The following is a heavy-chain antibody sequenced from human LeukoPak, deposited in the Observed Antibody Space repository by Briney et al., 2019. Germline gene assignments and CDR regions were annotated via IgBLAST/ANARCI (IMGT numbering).Heavy chain of an antibody. CDR1: GYTFTGYY. V-gene: IGHV1-2*04. J-gene: IGHJ6*02. CDR3: AREGAAAAGYGMDV. CDR2: INPNSGGT. D-gene: IGHD6-13*01. Sequence: ASVKVSCKASGYTFTGYYMHWVRQAPGQGLEWMGWINPNSGGTNYAQKFQGWVTMTRDTSISTAYMELGRLRSDDTAVYYCAREGAAAAGYGMDVWGQGTTVTVSS.